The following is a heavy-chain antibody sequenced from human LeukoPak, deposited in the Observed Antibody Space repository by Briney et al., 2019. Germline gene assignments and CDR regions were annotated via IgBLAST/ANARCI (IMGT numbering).Heavy chain of an antibody. CDR2: ISYDGSNK. Sequence: GRSLRLSCAASGFTFSSYGMHWVRQAPGKGLEWVAVISYDGSNKYYADSVKGPFTISRDNSKNTLYLQMNSLRAEDTAVYYCAKEFYGDYADAFDIWGQGTMVTVSS. D-gene: IGHD4-17*01. V-gene: IGHV3-30*18. CDR3: AKEFYGDYADAFDI. J-gene: IGHJ3*02. CDR1: GFTFSSYG.